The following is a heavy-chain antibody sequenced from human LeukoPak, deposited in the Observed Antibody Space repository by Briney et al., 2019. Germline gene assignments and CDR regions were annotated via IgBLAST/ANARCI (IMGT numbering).Heavy chain of an antibody. J-gene: IGHJ4*02. V-gene: IGHV3-9*01. CDR3: TSIGYYYDSSGY. CDR2: ISWNSGSI. D-gene: IGHD3-22*01. Sequence: RAGRSLRLSCASSGFTFDDYAMHWVRQAPGKGLEWVSGISWNSGSIGYADSVKGRFTISRDNAKNSLYLQMNSLRAEDTALYYCTSIGYYYDSSGYWGQGTLVTVSS. CDR1: GFTFDDYA.